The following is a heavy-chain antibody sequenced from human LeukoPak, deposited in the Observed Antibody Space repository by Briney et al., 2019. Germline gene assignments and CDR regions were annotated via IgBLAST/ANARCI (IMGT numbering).Heavy chain of an antibody. CDR3: ARDYYHDSSGYIPAGDAFDI. V-gene: IGHV3-21*06. CDR2: IRSSSSYI. J-gene: IGHJ3*02. D-gene: IGHD3-22*01. Sequence: GGSLRLSCAASGSTFSTYSMNWVRQAPGKGLEWVSSIRSSSSYIYYADSVKGRFTISRDNANNSVYLQMNSLRAEDTAVYYCARDYYHDSSGYIPAGDAFDIWGQGTMVTVSS. CDR1: GSTFSTYS.